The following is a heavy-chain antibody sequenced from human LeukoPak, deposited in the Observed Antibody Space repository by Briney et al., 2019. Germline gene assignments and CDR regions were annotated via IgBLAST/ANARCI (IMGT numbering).Heavy chain of an antibody. V-gene: IGHV4-34*01. CDR1: GGSFSGYY. Sequence: SETLSLTCAVYGGSFSGYYWSWIRQPPGKGLEWIGEINHSGSTNYNPSLKSRVTISVDTSKNQFSLKLSSVTAADTAMYYCARGGVLRYFDWRGIDYWGQGTLVTVSS. CDR3: ARGGVLRYFDWRGIDY. J-gene: IGHJ4*02. CDR2: INHSGST. D-gene: IGHD3-9*01.